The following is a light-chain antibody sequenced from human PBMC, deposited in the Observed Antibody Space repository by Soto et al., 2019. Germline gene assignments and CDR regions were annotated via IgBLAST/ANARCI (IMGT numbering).Light chain of an antibody. V-gene: IGKV3D-7*01. J-gene: IGKJ1*01. Sequence: PGERVTLSCRASQSVSSSYLTWYQQKPGQAPRLLIYGASTRATSIPARFSGSGSGTDFTLTISSLQPEDFAVYYCQQDYNLPPWTFGQGIKVEMK. CDR3: QQDYNLPPWT. CDR1: QSVSSSY. CDR2: GAS.